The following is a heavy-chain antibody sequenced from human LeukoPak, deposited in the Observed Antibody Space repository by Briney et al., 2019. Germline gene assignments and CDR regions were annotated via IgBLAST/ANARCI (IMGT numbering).Heavy chain of an antibody. J-gene: IGHJ3*02. D-gene: IGHD6-6*01. CDR3: ASPGIAARPGSAFDI. CDR2: IYYSGST. CDR1: GGSISSSSYY. Sequence: PSETLSLTCTVSGGSISSSSYYWGWIRQPPGKGLEWIGSIYYSGSTYYNPSLKSRVTISVDTSKNQFSLKLSSVTAADTAVYYCASPGIAARPGSAFDIWGQGTMVTVSS. V-gene: IGHV4-39*01.